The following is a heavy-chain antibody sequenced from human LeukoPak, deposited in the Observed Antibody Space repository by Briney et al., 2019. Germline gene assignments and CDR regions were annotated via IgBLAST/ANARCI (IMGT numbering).Heavy chain of an antibody. J-gene: IGHJ6*02. Sequence: SETLSLTCTVSGGSISSYYWSWIRQPPGKGLEWIGYIYYSGSTNYNPSLKSRVTISVDTSKNQFSLKLSSVTAADTAVYYCAREITGTYGGYYYYGMDVWGQGTTVTVSS. CDR3: AREITGTYGGYYYYGMDV. CDR1: GGSISSYY. D-gene: IGHD1-26*01. V-gene: IGHV4-59*01. CDR2: IYYSGST.